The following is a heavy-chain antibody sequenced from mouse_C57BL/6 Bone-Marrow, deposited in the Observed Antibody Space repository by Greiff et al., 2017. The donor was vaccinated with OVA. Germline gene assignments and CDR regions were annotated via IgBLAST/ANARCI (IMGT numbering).Heavy chain of an antibody. V-gene: IGHV5-17*01. D-gene: IGHD2-4*01. CDR2: ISSGSSTI. Sequence: EVKLQESGGGLVKPGGSLKLSCAASGFTFSDYGMHWVRQAPEKGLEWVAYISSGSSTIYYADTVKGRFTISRDNAKNTLFLQMTSLRSEDTAMYYCARRRLRRGYYAMDYWGQGTSVTVSS. J-gene: IGHJ4*01. CDR3: ARRRLRRGYYAMDY. CDR1: GFTFSDYG.